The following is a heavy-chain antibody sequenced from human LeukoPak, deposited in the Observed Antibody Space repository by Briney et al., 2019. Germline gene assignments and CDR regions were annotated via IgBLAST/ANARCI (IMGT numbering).Heavy chain of an antibody. V-gene: IGHV3-11*01. J-gene: IGHJ3*02. CDR2: ISSSGSTI. CDR1: GFTFSDYY. Sequence: GGSLRLSCAASGFTFSDYYMSWIRQAPGKGLEWVSYISSSGSTIYYADSVKGRFTISRDNAKNSLYLQMNSLRAEDTAVYYCANLLLTSSAFDIWGQGTMVTVSS. CDR3: ANLLLTSSAFDI. D-gene: IGHD2-21*01.